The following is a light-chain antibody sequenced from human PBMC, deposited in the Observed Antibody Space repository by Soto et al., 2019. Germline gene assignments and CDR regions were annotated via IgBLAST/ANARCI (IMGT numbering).Light chain of an antibody. V-gene: IGKV1-9*01. CDR3: QQLNSYWYT. Sequence: DIQLTQSPSFLSASVGDRVTITCRASQGISSYLAWYQQKPGKAPKLLINGASTLQSGVPSRLSGSGSGTEFTLTINSLQPEDIGTYYCQQLNSYWYTFGQGTQLEL. CDR1: QGISSY. CDR2: GAS. J-gene: IGKJ2*01.